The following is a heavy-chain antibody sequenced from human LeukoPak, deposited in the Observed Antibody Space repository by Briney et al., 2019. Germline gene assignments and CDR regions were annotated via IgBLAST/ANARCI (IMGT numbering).Heavy chain of an antibody. D-gene: IGHD2-15*01. Sequence: SETLSLTCTASGGSISSYYWSWIRQPPGKGLEWIGDIYYSGSTNYNPSLKSRVTISVDTSKNQFSLKLGSVTAADTAVYYCARDRCSGGSCQYYDCWGQGTLVTVSS. V-gene: IGHV4-59*01. CDR3: ARDRCSGGSCQYYDC. CDR1: GGSISSYY. J-gene: IGHJ4*02. CDR2: IYYSGST.